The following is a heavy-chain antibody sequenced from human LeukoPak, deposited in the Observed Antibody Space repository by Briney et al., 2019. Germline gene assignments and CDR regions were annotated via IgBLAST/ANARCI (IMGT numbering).Heavy chain of an antibody. J-gene: IGHJ4*02. Sequence: GGSLRLSCAASGFSLRNYRVAWGPQTPGKRLEWVAYIKEDGSYQHYVDSVRGRFTVYRDNAANSMYLQMSSQSPDDAAVYFCARSKDRSWPFDSWGQGTLVAVSS. CDR3: ARSKDRSWPFDS. D-gene: IGHD4-11*01. CDR2: IKEDGSYQ. CDR1: GFSLRNYR. V-gene: IGHV3-7*01.